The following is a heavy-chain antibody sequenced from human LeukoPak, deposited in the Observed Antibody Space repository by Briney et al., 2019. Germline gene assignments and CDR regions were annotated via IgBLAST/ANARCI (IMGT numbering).Heavy chain of an antibody. CDR1: GFTFSNYW. V-gene: IGHV3-74*01. CDR3: ASGGSTTFDQ. J-gene: IGHJ4*02. CDR2: ITPDGRST. D-gene: IGHD3-16*01. Sequence: GGSLRLSCAASGFTFSNYWMHWVRQAPGKGLVWVSRITPDGRSTSHADSVKGRFTMSRDNAKNTLYLQMNSLKDEDTGVYCCASGGSTTFDQWGQGTLVTVSS.